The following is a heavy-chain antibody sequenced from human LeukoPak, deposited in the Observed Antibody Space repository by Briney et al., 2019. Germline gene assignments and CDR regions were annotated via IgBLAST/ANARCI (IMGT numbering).Heavy chain of an antibody. CDR3: ARDGATLPTTDYYYYGMDV. J-gene: IGHJ6*02. Sequence: GSSVKVSCKASGGTFSSYAISWVGQAPGQGLEWMGRIIPILGIANYAQKFQGRVTITADKSTSTAYMELSSLRSEDTAVYYCARDGATLPTTDYYYYGMDVWGQGTTVTVSS. V-gene: IGHV1-69*04. CDR2: IIPILGIA. CDR1: GGTFSSYA. D-gene: IGHD4/OR15-4a*01.